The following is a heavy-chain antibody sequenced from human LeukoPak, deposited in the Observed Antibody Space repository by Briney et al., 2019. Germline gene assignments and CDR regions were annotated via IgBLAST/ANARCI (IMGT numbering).Heavy chain of an antibody. D-gene: IGHD3-22*01. J-gene: IGHJ3*02. CDR1: GYTFTSYY. Sequence: ASVKVSCKASGYTFTSYYMHWVRQAPGQGLEWMGIINPSGGSTSYAQKFQGRVTMTRDMSTSTVYMELSSLRSEDTAVYYCAREGADTMIVVGDAFDIWGQGTMVTVSS. CDR2: INPSGGST. CDR3: AREGADTMIVVGDAFDI. V-gene: IGHV1-46*01.